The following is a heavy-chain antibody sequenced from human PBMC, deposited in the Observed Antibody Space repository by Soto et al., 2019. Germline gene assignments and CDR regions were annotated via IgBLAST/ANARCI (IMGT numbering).Heavy chain of an antibody. V-gene: IGHV4-34*01. Sequence: SETLSLTCAVYGGSFSGYYWTWIRQPPGKGLEWIGYIYYSGSTNYNPSLKSRVTISVDTSKNQFSLKLSSVTAADTAIYYCARVLRYSEWSITPRPQYYFDFWGQGTLVTVSS. CDR1: GGSFSGYY. CDR2: IYYSGST. J-gene: IGHJ4*02. CDR3: ARVLRYSEWSITPRPQYYFDF. D-gene: IGHD3-9*01.